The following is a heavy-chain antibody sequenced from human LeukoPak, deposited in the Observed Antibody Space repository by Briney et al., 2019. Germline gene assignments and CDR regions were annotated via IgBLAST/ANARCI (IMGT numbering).Heavy chain of an antibody. CDR3: ARLPTGSPLHY. J-gene: IGHJ4*02. CDR2: INSDGSST. D-gene: IGHD1-14*01. Sequence: GGSLRLSCAASGLTFSSSWMHWVRQAPGKGLVWVSSINSDGSSTRYADSVRGRFTISRDNAKDTLYLQMNSLRAEDTAVYYRARLPTGSPLHYWGQGTLVTVSS. CDR1: GLTFSSSW. V-gene: IGHV3-74*01.